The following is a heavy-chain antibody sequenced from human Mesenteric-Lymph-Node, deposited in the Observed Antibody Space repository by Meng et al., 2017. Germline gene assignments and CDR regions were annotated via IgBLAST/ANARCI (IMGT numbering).Heavy chain of an antibody. CDR3: GSGSYDYYYYYGMDV. CDR2: IKQDGSEK. V-gene: IGHV3-7*01. J-gene: IGHJ6*02. Sequence: GESLKISCAASGFTFSSYWMSWVRQAPGKGLEWVANIKQDGSEKYYVDSVKGRFTISRDNAKNSLYLQMNSLRAEDTAVYYCGSGSYDYYYYYGMDVWGQGTTATVSS. D-gene: IGHD3-10*01. CDR1: GFTFSSYW.